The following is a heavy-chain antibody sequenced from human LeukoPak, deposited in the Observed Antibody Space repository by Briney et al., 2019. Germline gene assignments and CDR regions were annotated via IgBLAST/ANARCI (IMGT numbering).Heavy chain of an antibody. CDR3: AKTKPVGATPFDL. V-gene: IGHV3-21*01. D-gene: IGHD3-16*01. CDR1: GFSSSIYV. J-gene: IGHJ4*02. Sequence: GGSLRLSCAASGFSSSIYVMNWVRQAPGKGLEWVSSISSTIGFIYYADSVKGRFTISRDNAKNSLYLQMNSLRAEDTAIYYCAKTKPVGATPFDLWGQGTLVTVSS. CDR2: ISSTIGFI.